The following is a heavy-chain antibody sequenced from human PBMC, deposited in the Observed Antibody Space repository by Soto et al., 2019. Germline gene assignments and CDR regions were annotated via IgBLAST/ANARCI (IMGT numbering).Heavy chain of an antibody. CDR3: ATGGVLMVYALDDAFDI. CDR1: GFTFSSYG. J-gene: IGHJ3*02. Sequence: PGGSLRLSCAASGFTFSSYGMHWVRQAPGKGLEWVAVIWYDGSNKYYADSVKGRFTISRDNSKNTLYLQMNSLRAEDTAVYYCATGGVLMVYALDDAFDIWGQGTMVTVSS. D-gene: IGHD2-8*01. V-gene: IGHV3-33*01. CDR2: IWYDGSNK.